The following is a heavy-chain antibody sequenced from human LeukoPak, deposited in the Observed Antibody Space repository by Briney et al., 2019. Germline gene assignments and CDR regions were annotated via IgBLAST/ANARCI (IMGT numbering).Heavy chain of an antibody. CDR1: GFTFSSYT. J-gene: IGHJ1*01. Sequence: GGSLRLSCAASGFTFSSYTMSWVRQAQGKGLEWVSAISGSGGSTYYADSVKGRFTISRDNSKNTVYLQMNSLRAEDTAVYYCAKPSVAGTFAAEYFHHWGQGTLATVSS. CDR2: ISGSGGST. CDR3: AKPSVAGTFAAEYFHH. V-gene: IGHV3-23*01. D-gene: IGHD6-19*01.